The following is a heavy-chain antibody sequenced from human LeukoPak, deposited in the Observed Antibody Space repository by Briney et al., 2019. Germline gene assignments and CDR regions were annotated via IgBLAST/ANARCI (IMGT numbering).Heavy chain of an antibody. CDR2: INHYGGS. D-gene: IGHD3-10*01. Sequence: SETLSLTCEVGGASFSSYYWSWIRQPPGKGLEWIGEINHYGGSNYDPSLKSRVTISVDTSKNQVSLQLTSVTAADTAVYFCARGAGSGGYRLQHWGQGALVTVSS. CDR1: GASFSSYY. V-gene: IGHV4-34*01. CDR3: ARGAGSGGYRLQH. J-gene: IGHJ1*01.